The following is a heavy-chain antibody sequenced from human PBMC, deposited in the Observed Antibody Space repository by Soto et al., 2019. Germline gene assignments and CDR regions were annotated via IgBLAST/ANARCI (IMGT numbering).Heavy chain of an antibody. D-gene: IGHD3-9*01. CDR1: GGTFSSYA. CDR2: IIPIFGTA. V-gene: IGHV1-69*13. CDR3: ARALEVLSYGMDV. Sequence: SVKVSCKASGGTFSSYAISWVRQAPGQGLEWMGGIIPIFGTANYAQKFQGRVTITADESTSTAYMGLSSLRSEDTAVYYCARALEVLSYGMDVWGQGTTVTVSS. J-gene: IGHJ6*02.